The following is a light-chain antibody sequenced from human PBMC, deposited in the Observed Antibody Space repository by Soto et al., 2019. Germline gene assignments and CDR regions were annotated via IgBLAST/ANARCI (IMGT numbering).Light chain of an antibody. CDR1: QSVSGY. J-gene: IGKJ5*01. Sequence: ETVLTQSPGTLSLSPGERATLTCRASQSVSGYFAWYQHKPGQAPRLVIFDASNRAAGIPARFSGGGSGTDFTLTISSLEPEDFAIYYCYQRSNWPPAVTFGQGTRLEIK. CDR2: DAS. V-gene: IGKV3-11*01. CDR3: YQRSNWPPAVT.